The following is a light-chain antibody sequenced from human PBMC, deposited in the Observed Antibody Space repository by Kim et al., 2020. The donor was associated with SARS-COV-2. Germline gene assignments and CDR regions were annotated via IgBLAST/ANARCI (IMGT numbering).Light chain of an antibody. CDR3: KQNTQWPVT. Sequence: PVGSSGSISQSLVHSDSNNYLSWLQQRPGQSPRRLIYEASNRDSGVPDRFSGSGSGTDFILKSSRVDAEDVGVYYCKQNTQWPVTFGGGTKVDIK. J-gene: IGKJ4*01. CDR1: QSLVHSDSNNY. V-gene: IGKV2-30*02. CDR2: EAS.